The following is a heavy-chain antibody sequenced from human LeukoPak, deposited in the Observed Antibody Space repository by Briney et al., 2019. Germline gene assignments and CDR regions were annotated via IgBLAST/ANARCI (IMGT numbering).Heavy chain of an antibody. CDR2: IYPGDSDT. J-gene: IGHJ3*02. CDR3: ATETYYYDSSGYGDAFDI. D-gene: IGHD3-22*01. Sequence: GESLKISCKGSGYSFTSYWIGWVRQMPGKGLEWMGIIYPGDSDTRYSPSFQGHVTISADKSISTAYLHWSSLKASDTAMYYCATETYYYDSSGYGDAFDIWGQGTMVTVSS. V-gene: IGHV5-51*01. CDR1: GYSFTSYW.